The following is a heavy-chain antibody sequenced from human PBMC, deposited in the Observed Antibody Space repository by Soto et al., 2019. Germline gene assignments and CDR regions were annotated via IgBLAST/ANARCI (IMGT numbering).Heavy chain of an antibody. D-gene: IGHD3-10*01. Sequence: SETLSLTCTVSGGSISNYYWSWIRQPPGKGLEWIGYVFSSGSTNYNPSLKSRVTISVDTFKNQFSLKLSSVTAADTAVYFCARMPGTMVRGVARYVLDVWGQGTTVTVSS. CDR1: GGSISNYY. J-gene: IGHJ6*02. CDR2: VFSSGST. V-gene: IGHV4-59*12. CDR3: ARMPGTMVRGVARYVLDV.